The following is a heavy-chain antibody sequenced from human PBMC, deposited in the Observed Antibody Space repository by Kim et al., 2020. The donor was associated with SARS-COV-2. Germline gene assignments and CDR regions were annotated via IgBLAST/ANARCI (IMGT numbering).Heavy chain of an antibody. J-gene: IGHJ6*02. CDR3: TRGRDITYFALDV. CDR2: IRGKGYGGTT. D-gene: IGHD2-15*01. V-gene: IGHV3-49*04. CDR1: GFTFGDYS. Sequence: GGSLRLSCMGSGFTFGDYSVTWVRQAPGKGLEWVGFIRGKGYGGTTEYAASVKDRFSISRDDSKSVAYLQMNSLKTEDTALYFCTRGRDITYFALDVWGQGTTVTVSS.